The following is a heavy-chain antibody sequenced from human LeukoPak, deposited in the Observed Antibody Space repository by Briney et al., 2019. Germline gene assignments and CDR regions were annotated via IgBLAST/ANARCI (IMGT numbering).Heavy chain of an antibody. CDR2: ISGSGGST. J-gene: IGHJ4*02. CDR1: GFTFSSYG. V-gene: IGHV3-23*01. Sequence: QPGGSLRLSCAASGFTFSSYGMSWVRQAPGKGLEWVSAISGSGGSTYYADSVKGRFTISRDNSKNTLYLQMNSLRVEDTAVYYCAKVGHYYGSGSYADYWGQGTLVTVSS. CDR3: AKVGHYYGSGSYADY. D-gene: IGHD3-10*01.